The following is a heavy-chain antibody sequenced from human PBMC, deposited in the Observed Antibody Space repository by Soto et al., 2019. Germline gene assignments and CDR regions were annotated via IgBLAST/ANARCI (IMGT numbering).Heavy chain of an antibody. V-gene: IGHV1-18*04. D-gene: IGHD4-17*01. CDR1: GYTFTGYY. J-gene: IGHJ4*02. CDR2: INAYNGST. Sequence: ASVKVSCKASGYTFTGYYMHWVRQAPGQGLEWMGWINAYNGSTNYAQKLQGRVTMTTDTSTSTAYMELRSLRSDDTAVYYCAREWYGDYGYYFDYWGQGTLVTVSS. CDR3: AREWYGDYGYYFDY.